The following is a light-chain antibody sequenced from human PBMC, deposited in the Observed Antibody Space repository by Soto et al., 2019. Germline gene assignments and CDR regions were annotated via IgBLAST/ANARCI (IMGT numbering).Light chain of an antibody. CDR1: SSDVGSHKS. Sequence: QSALTQPPSVSGSPGQSVTISCSGSSSDVGSHKSVSWYKQAPGTSPKLMIFEVNNRPSGVPDRFSESKSGNTASLTISGLQPEDGADYYCSAYIASITSHVFGTGTKLTVL. CDR3: SAYIASITSHV. CDR2: EVN. J-gene: IGLJ1*01. V-gene: IGLV2-18*02.